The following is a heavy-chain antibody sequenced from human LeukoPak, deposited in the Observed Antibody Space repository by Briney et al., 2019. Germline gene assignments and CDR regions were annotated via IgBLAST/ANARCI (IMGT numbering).Heavy chain of an antibody. CDR3: ATLMSARSGYMDV. Sequence: GGSLRLSCAGSGFTFSRYWMSWVRQAPGKGLEWVANIKHDGSEQYYVGSVKDRFTISRDNARNSLYLQMNSLRDEDAAVYYCATLMSARSGYMDVWGKGTTVTVSS. D-gene: IGHD3-10*01. CDR2: IKHDGSEQ. J-gene: IGHJ6*03. V-gene: IGHV3-7*01. CDR1: GFTFSRYW.